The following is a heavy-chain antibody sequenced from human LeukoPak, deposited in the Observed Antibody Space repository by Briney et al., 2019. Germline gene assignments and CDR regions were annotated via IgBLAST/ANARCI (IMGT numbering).Heavy chain of an antibody. D-gene: IGHD7-27*01. CDR2: ISWNSGSI. J-gene: IGHJ4*02. V-gene: IGHV3-9*01. Sequence: GGSLRLSCAASGFTFDDYAMHWVRQAPGKGLEWVSGISWNSGSIGYADSVKGRFTISRDNAKNSLYLQMNSLRAEDTALYYCAKGELGDYFDCWGQGTLVTVSS. CDR1: GFTFDDYA. CDR3: AKGELGDYFDC.